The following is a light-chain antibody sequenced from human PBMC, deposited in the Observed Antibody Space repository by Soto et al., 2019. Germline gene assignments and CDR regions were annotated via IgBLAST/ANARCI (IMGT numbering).Light chain of an antibody. V-gene: IGKV3-11*01. CDR2: DAS. CDR3: QQRSNWPPIT. CDR1: QSVSSY. J-gene: IGKJ5*01. Sequence: EIELTQAPGTLALSAGERATLSCRASQSVSSYLAWYQQKPGQAPTLLIYDASNRATGIPARFSGSGSGTDFTLTISSLEPEDFAVYYCQQRSNWPPITFGQGTRLEIK.